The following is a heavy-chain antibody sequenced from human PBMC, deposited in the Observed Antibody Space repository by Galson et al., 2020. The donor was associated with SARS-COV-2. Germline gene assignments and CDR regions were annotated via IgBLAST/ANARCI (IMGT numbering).Heavy chain of an antibody. V-gene: IGHV2-70*01. CDR2: ICWDDDK. D-gene: IGHD6-25*01. CDR1: EFSLRTTGIC. CDR3: ARAVAADAVLGASDI. Sequence: SGPTLVKPTHTLTLTCTFSEFSLRTTGICVTWIRQPPGKALDWLAPICWDDDKYYSTSLQTRLTISKDTSKNQVVLTMTNMDPVDTGTYYGARAVAADAVLGASDIWGQGTKVTFSS. J-gene: IGHJ3*02.